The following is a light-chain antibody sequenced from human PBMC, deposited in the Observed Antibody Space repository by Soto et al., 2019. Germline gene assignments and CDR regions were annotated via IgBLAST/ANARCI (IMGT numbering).Light chain of an antibody. Sequence: SYELTQPPSVSVSPGQTASVTCSGDKLGDKYACWYQQKPGQSPVLVIYQDSKRPSGIPERFSGSNSGNTATLTISGTQAMDEADYYCQAWVSSLVFGGGTQLTVL. V-gene: IGLV3-1*01. CDR3: QAWVSSLV. J-gene: IGLJ2*01. CDR2: QDS. CDR1: KLGDKY.